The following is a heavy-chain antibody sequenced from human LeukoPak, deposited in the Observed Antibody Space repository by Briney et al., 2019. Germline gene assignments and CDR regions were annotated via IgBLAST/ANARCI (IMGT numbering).Heavy chain of an antibody. V-gene: IGHV3-23*01. CDR3: AKDLAGSGSYSFDY. CDR1: GFTLSDYA. D-gene: IGHD1-26*01. Sequence: GGSLRLSCAASGFTLSDYAMNWVRQAPGRGLEWVSAISGSGGSTYYADSVKGRFTISRDNSKNTLYLQMNSLRAEDTAVYYCAKDLAGSGSYSFDYWGQGTLVTVSS. J-gene: IGHJ4*02. CDR2: ISGSGGST.